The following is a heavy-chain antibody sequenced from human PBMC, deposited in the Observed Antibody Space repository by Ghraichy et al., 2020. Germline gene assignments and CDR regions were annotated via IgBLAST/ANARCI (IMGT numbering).Heavy chain of an antibody. CDR2: IYQNHNT. CDR1: EFSVRDNY. CDR3: ASRLGVADARESGY. Sequence: GGSLRLSCEASEFSVRDNYMSWVRLAPGKGLEWISVIYQNHNTYYANSVRGRFTVSRDDSKNKVYLQMNSLRAEDTAMYYCASRLGVADARESGYWGQGTLVTVCS. V-gene: IGHV3-53*01. D-gene: IGHD6-19*01. J-gene: IGHJ4*02.